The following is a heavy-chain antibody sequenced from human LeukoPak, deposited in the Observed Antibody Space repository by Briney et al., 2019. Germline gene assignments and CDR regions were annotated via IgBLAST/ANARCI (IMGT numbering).Heavy chain of an antibody. V-gene: IGHV1-46*01. D-gene: IGHD2-2*01. Sequence: ASVKVSCKASGYTFTSYYMHWVRQAPGQGLEWMGIINPSGGSTSYAQKFQGRVTMTRDTSTSTAYMELSSLRSEDTAVYYCARDRYCSSTSCYGYYYYGMDVWGQGTTVTVSS. CDR3: ARDRYCSSTSCYGYYYYGMDV. CDR1: GYTFTSYY. J-gene: IGHJ6*02. CDR2: INPSGGST.